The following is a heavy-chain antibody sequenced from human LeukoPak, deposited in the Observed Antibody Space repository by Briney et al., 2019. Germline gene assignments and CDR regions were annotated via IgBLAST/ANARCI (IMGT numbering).Heavy chain of an antibody. J-gene: IGHJ3*02. CDR3: AREGLGFPDAFDI. CDR1: GFTVSNNY. V-gene: IGHV3-53*01. D-gene: IGHD6-6*01. CDR2: IYSGGSK. Sequence: PGGSLRLSCAAPGFTVSNNYMNWVRQAPGKGLEWVSTIYSGGSKYYADSVKGRFTISRDNSENTLYLQMNSLRVEDTAVYYCAREGLGFPDAFDIWGQGTMVTVSS.